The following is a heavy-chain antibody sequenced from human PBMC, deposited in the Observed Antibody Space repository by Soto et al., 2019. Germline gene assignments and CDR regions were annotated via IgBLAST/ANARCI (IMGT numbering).Heavy chain of an antibody. V-gene: IGHV3-48*03. D-gene: IGHD1-26*01. J-gene: IGHJ4*02. Sequence: EVQLVESGGGLVQPGGSLRLSCAASGFTFSSYEMNWVRQAPGKGLEWVSYISSGGSTIYYADSVKGRFTISRDNAKNSLHLQMNSLRAEDTAVYYCARDAAVGRFDYWGQGTLVTVSS. CDR1: GFTFSSYE. CDR3: ARDAAVGRFDY. CDR2: ISSGGSTI.